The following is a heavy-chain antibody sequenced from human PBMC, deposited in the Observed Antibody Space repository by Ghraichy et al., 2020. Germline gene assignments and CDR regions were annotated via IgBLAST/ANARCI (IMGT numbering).Heavy chain of an antibody. V-gene: IGHV4-39*02. J-gene: IGHJ4*02. Sequence: SETLSLTCTVSGGSVSSSSYHWAWIRQPPGKGLEWIGSIYYTGTTYYKPSLRSRVTISVDKSKNQFSLRLSSVNAADTAVYYCAREYYSSPGIWGQGTLVTVSS. D-gene: IGHD3-10*01. CDR3: AREYYSSPGI. CDR1: GGSVSSSSYH. CDR2: IYYTGTT.